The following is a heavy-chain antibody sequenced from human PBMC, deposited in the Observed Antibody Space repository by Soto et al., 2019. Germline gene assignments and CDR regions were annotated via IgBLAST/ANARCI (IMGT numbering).Heavy chain of an antibody. D-gene: IGHD6-19*01. CDR1: GFIFNSDW. CDR2: IDTYGSAT. CDR3: VRVLKSIGWDNDVFDI. Sequence: GGSLRLSCAASGFIFNSDWMHWVLQAPWKGLEWVSRIDTYGSATKYADSVEGRFSISKDNAENTLYLQMNNLRADDTAVYYCVRVLKSIGWDNDVFDIWGQGTMVTVSS. J-gene: IGHJ3*02. V-gene: IGHV3-74*01.